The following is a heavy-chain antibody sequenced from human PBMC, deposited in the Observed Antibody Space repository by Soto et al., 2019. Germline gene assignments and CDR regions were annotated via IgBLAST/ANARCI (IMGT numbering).Heavy chain of an antibody. J-gene: IGHJ4*01. D-gene: IGHD3-10*01. CDR1: GGSFSGYY. CDR3: ARGRVSGTSSDVFDY. CDR2: INHSGST. V-gene: IGHV4-34*01. Sequence: QVQLQQWGAGLLKPSETLSLTCVVYGGSFSGYYWSWIRQAPGEGLEWSGEINHSGSTNYNPSLKGRVTTSVDTSKNQFSLKLSSVTAADPAVYYCARGRVSGTSSDVFDYWGHGTLVTVSS.